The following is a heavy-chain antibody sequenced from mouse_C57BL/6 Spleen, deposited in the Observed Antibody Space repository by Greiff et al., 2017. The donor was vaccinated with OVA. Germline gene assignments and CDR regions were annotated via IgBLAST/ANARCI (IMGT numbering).Heavy chain of an antibody. D-gene: IGHD2-1*01. Sequence: DVQLVESGGGLVQPGGSLKLSCAASGFTFSDYYMYWVRQTPEKRLEWVAYISNGGGSTYYPDTVKGRFTISRDNAKNTLYLQMSRLKSEDTAMYYCARRSLLSGYFDVWGTGTTVTVSS. J-gene: IGHJ1*03. V-gene: IGHV5-12*01. CDR1: GFTFSDYY. CDR2: ISNGGGST. CDR3: ARRSLLSGYFDV.